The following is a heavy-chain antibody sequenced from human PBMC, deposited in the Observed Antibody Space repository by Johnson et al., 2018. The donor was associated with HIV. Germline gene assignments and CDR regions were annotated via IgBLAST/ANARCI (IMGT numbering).Heavy chain of an antibody. D-gene: IGHD6-13*01. CDR2: ISYYGTNK. J-gene: IGHJ3*02. CDR1: GFTFSSYA. Sequence: QVQLVESGGGVVQPGMSLRLSCAASGFTFSSYAIHWVRQAPGKGLEWVALISYYGTNKYYADSVKGRFTISRDNSKNTLYLQMNSLRAEDTGVYYCAKSLGQQLVVVDAFDITGQGTMVTVSS. CDR3: AKSLGQQLVVVDAFDI. V-gene: IGHV3-30-3*02.